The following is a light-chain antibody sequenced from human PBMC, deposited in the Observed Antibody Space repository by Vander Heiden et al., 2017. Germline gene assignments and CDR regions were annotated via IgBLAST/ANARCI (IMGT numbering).Light chain of an antibody. J-gene: IGLJ1*01. CDR2: EVS. Sequence: SALTPPPSASGSPGPSVTISCTGTCSNVGAYNYVPWYQHQPGKAPKLMIYEVSKRPSGVPDRFSGSKSGNTASLTVAGLQAEDEADYYCSSYAGSNTYVFGTGTKVTVL. CDR1: CSNVGAYNY. V-gene: IGLV2-8*01. CDR3: SSYAGSNTYV.